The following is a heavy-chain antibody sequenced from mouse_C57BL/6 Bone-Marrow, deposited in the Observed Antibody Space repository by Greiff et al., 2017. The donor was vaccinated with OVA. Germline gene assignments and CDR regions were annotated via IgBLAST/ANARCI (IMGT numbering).Heavy chain of an antibody. CDR2: INPGSGGT. CDR3: ASHGYYLYYFDY. J-gene: IGHJ2*01. V-gene: IGHV1-54*01. CDR1: GYAFTNYL. D-gene: IGHD2-3*01. Sequence: QVQLQQSGAELVRPGTSVKVSCKASGYAFTNYLIEWVKQRPGQGLEWIGVINPGSGGTNYNEKFKGKATLTADKSSSTAYMQLSSLTSEDSAVYFGASHGYYLYYFDYWGQGTTLTVSS.